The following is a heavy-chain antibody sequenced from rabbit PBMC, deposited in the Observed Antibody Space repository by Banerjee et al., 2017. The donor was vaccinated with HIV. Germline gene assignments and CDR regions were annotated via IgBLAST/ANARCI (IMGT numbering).Heavy chain of an antibody. CDR2: IYAGSSGST. J-gene: IGHJ4*01. V-gene: IGHV1S40*01. CDR1: GFSFSSYYY. D-gene: IGHD6-1*01. Sequence: QSLEESGGDLVKPGASLTLTCTASGFSFSSYYYMCWVRQAPGKGLEWIACIYAGSSGSTYYASWAKGRFTISKTSSTTVTLQMTSLTAADTATYFCARSYDTDTYTADAYAYFNLWGPGTLVTVS. CDR3: ARSYDTDTYTADAYAYFNL.